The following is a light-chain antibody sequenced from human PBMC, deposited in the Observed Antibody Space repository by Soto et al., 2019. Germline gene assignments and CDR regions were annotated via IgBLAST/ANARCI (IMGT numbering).Light chain of an antibody. V-gene: IGKV3-20*01. Sequence: EIVLTQSPGTLSLSPGERATLSCRASQSVSSSYLAWYQHKPGQAPRLLIYGASTRATGIPDRFSGSASGTDFTLTISRLEPEDFAVYFCQQFGSPFTFGPGTKVDLK. J-gene: IGKJ3*01. CDR1: QSVSSSY. CDR3: QQFGSPFT. CDR2: GAS.